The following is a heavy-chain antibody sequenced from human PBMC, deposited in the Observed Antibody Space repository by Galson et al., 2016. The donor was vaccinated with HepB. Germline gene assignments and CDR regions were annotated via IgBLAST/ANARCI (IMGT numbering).Heavy chain of an antibody. V-gene: IGHV3-30*18. J-gene: IGHJ4*02. D-gene: IGHD3-10*01. Sequence: SLRLSCAASGFTFSNYGMHWVRQAPGKGLEWVAVMSVDGSNKYYADSVKGRFIISRDNSKNTLCLQMNSLRAEDTAVYYCVKGVSTTWHRSQGDYWGQGTLVTVSS. CDR2: MSVDGSNK. CDR3: VKGVSTTWHRSQGDY. CDR1: GFTFSNYG.